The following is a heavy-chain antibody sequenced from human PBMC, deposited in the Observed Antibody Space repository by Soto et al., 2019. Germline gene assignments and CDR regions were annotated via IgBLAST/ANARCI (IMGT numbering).Heavy chain of an antibody. J-gene: IGHJ4*02. CDR3: AKLFLAQWWYLDY. D-gene: IGHD2-15*01. CDR2: VSASGGTT. Sequence: GGSLRLSCAASGFTFSSYAMAWVRQAPGKGLEWVSSVSASGGTTNYADSVKGRFTISRDNDNNTLFLQMNSLRAEDTAVYYCAKLFLAQWWYLDYWGQGALVTVSS. V-gene: IGHV3-23*01. CDR1: GFTFSSYA.